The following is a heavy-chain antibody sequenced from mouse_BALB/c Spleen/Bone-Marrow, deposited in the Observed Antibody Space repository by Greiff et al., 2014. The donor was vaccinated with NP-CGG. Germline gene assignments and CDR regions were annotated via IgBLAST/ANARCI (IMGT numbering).Heavy chain of an antibody. D-gene: IGHD2-3*01. V-gene: IGHV1-54*03. J-gene: IGHJ2*01. CDR1: GYAFTNYL. CDR2: INPGSGGT. CDR3: TREDGGGVFDY. Sequence: LVESGAELVRPGTSVKVSCKASGYAFTNYLIEWVKQRPGQGLEWIGVINPGSGGTNYNEKFKGKATLSADKSSSTAYMQLRRLTSDDSAVYFCTREDGGGVFDYWGQGTTLTVSS.